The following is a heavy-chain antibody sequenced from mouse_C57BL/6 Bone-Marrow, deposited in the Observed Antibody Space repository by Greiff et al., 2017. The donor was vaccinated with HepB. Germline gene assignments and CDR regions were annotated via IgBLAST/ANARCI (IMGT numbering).Heavy chain of an antibody. J-gene: IGHJ4*01. CDR2: IWSGGST. CDR1: GFSLTSYG. CDR3: ARMGTVVALDY. D-gene: IGHD1-1*01. Sequence: QVQLKQSGPGLVQPSQSLSITCTVSGFSLTSYGVHWVRQSPGKGLEWLGVIWSGGSTDYNAAFISRLSISKDNSKCQVFFKMNSLQADDTAIYYCARMGTVVALDYWGQGTSVTVSS. V-gene: IGHV2-2*01.